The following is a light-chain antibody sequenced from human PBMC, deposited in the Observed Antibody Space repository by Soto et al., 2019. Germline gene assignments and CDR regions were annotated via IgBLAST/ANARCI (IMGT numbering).Light chain of an antibody. V-gene: IGLV2-14*01. J-gene: IGLJ1*01. CDR2: DVS. CDR1: SSDVGGYNY. CDR3: SSYTSSSDYV. Sequence: QSALTQPASVSGSPGQSITISCTGTSSDVGGYNYVSWYQQHPGKAPKLMIYDVSNRPSGVSNRFSGSKSGNTASLTISVLQAEDEADYYCSSYTSSSDYVFGTGTKVTVL.